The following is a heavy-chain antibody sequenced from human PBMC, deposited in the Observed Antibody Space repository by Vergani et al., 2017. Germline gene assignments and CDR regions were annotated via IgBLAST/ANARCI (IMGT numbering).Heavy chain of an antibody. J-gene: IGHJ4*02. Sequence: QVTLKESGPVLVKPTETLPLTCTVSGFSLSNARMGVSWFRQPPGKALEWLAHIFSNDEKSYSTSLKSRLTISKDTSKSQVVLTMTNMDPVDTATYYCARIRNLYYFDYWGQGTLVTVSS. CDR1: GFSLSNARMG. V-gene: IGHV2-26*01. CDR2: IFSNDEK. D-gene: IGHD4-11*01. CDR3: ARIRNLYYFDY.